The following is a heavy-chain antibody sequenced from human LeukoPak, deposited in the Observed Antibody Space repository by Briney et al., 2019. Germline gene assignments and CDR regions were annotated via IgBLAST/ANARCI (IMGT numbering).Heavy chain of an antibody. CDR1: GFTFSSHG. J-gene: IGHJ4*02. Sequence: GGSLRLSCAASGFTFSSHGMHWVRQAPGKGLEWVAVISYDGSNKYYADSVKGRFTISRDNSKNTLYLQMNSLRAEDTAVYYCAKGGIAYYYDSSGYRTYFDYWGQGTLVTVSS. D-gene: IGHD3-22*01. CDR3: AKGGIAYYYDSSGYRTYFDY. CDR2: ISYDGSNK. V-gene: IGHV3-30*18.